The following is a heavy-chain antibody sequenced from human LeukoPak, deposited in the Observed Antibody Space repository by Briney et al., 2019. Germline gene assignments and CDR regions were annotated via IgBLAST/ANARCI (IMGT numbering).Heavy chain of an antibody. Sequence: SGTLSLTCAVYGGSFSDYYWSWIRQPPGKGLEWIGEINHSGSTNYNPSLKSRVTISVDTSKNQFSLRLSSVTAADTAVYYCARRAATRDYWGQGTLVTVSS. D-gene: IGHD6-25*01. CDR2: INHSGST. J-gene: IGHJ4*02. CDR3: ARRAATRDY. CDR1: GGSFSDYY. V-gene: IGHV4-34*01.